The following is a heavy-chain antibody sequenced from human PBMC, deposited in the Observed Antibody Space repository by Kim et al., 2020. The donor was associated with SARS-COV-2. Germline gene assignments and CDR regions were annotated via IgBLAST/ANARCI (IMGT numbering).Heavy chain of an antibody. V-gene: IGHV4-31*03. CDR1: GGSISSGGYY. D-gene: IGHD4-17*01. J-gene: IGHJ6*02. CDR3: ARDNRKNGGIYYYYGMDV. CDR2: IYYSGST. Sequence: SETLSLTCTVSGGSISSGGYYWSWIRQHPGKGLEWIGYIYYSGSTYYNPSLKSRVTISVDTSKNQFSLKLSSVTAADTAVYYCARDNRKNGGIYYYYGMDVGGQGTTVTVS.